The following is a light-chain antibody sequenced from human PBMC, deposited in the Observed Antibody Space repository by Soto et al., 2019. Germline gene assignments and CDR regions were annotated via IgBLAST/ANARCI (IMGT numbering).Light chain of an antibody. CDR3: QQRSNWPPKIN. J-gene: IGKJ5*01. V-gene: IGKV3-11*01. CDR1: QSVSIY. CDR2: DAS. Sequence: IVLAHSPATLSLSPWERATLSCRASQSVSIYLAWYQQKPGQAPRLLIYDASNRATGIPARFSGSGSGTDFTLTISSLEPEDFAVYYCQQRSNWPPKINFGQGTRLEIK.